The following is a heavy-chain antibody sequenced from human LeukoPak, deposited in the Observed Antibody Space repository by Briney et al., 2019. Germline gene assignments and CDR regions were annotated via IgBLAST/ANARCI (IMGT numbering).Heavy chain of an antibody. Sequence: SVKVSCKASGGTFSSYAISWVRQAPGQGREWMGGIIPIFGTANYAQKFQGRVRITTDESTSTASMELSSLRTEETAVYYCARSYGGISHFLENWGEGTPGTVSS. V-gene: IGHV1-69*05. CDR1: GGTFSSYA. CDR3: ARSYGGISHFLEN. D-gene: IGHD4-23*01. CDR2: IIPIFGTA. J-gene: IGHJ4*02.